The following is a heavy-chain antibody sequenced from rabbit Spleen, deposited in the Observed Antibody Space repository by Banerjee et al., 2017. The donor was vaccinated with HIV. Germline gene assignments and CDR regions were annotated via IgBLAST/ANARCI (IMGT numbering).Heavy chain of an antibody. CDR3: ARDLDGVIGWNFGW. CDR2: IDAGNSGFT. D-gene: IGHD1-1*01. Sequence: QSLEESGGDLVKPGASLTLTCKASGVSFSFNSYMCWVRQAPGKGLEWIACIDAGNSGFTYFASWAKGRFTISKPSSTTVTLQMTSLTAADTATYFCARDLDGVIGWNFGWWGPGTLVTVS. J-gene: IGHJ4*01. CDR1: GVSFSFNSY. V-gene: IGHV1S40*01.